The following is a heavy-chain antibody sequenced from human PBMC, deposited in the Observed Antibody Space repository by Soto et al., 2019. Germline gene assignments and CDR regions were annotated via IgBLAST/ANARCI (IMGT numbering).Heavy chain of an antibody. V-gene: IGHV4-34*01. D-gene: IGHD3-10*01. CDR3: ARGRKLWFGELLSPHPFDY. Sequence: SETLSLTCAFYGGSFGGYYWSWIRQPPGKGLEWIGEINHSGSTNYNPSLKSRVTISVDTSKNQFSLKLSSVTAADTAVYYCARGRKLWFGELLSPHPFDYWGQGPLVTVSS. CDR1: GGSFGGYY. J-gene: IGHJ4*02. CDR2: INHSGST.